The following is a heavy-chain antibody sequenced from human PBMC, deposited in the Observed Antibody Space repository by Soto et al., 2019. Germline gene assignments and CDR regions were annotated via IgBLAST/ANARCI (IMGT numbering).Heavy chain of an antibody. V-gene: IGHV4-61*01. Sequence: QVQLQESGPGLVKPSETLSLTCTVSGGSVSSGSYYWSWIRQPPGKGLEWIGYIYYSGSTNYNPPLKSRVTISVDTSKNQFSLKLSSVTAADTAVYYCARATSLLDPRIDYWGQGTLVTVSS. J-gene: IGHJ4*02. CDR3: ARATSLLDPRIDY. D-gene: IGHD5-12*01. CDR2: IYYSGST. CDR1: GGSVSSGSYY.